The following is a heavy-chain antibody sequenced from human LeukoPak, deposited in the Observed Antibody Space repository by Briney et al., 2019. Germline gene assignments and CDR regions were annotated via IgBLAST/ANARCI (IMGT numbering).Heavy chain of an antibody. CDR2: IYYSGST. Sequence: SETLSLTCTVSGGSISSYYWSWIRQPPGKGLEWIGYIYYSGSTNYNPSLKSRVTISVDTSKNQFSLKLSSVTAADTAVYYCARVRSSSWYYFDYRGQGTLVTVSS. CDR1: GGSISSYY. D-gene: IGHD6-13*01. V-gene: IGHV4-59*01. CDR3: ARVRSSSWYYFDY. J-gene: IGHJ4*02.